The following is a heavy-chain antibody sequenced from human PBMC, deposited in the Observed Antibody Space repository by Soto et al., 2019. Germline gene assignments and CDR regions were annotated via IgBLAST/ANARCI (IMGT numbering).Heavy chain of an antibody. D-gene: IGHD6-13*01. Sequence: QVQLQESGPGLVKPSATLSLTCTVSGGSISSYYWSWIRQPPGKGLEWIGYIYYSGSTNYNPSLKSRVTIAVKTAKNQISLKLISVTAADTAVDYWARGYSSSWKGGIDPWGQGTLVTVSS. CDR2: IYYSGST. V-gene: IGHV4-59*01. CDR1: GGSISSYY. CDR3: ARGYSSSWKGGIDP. J-gene: IGHJ5*02.